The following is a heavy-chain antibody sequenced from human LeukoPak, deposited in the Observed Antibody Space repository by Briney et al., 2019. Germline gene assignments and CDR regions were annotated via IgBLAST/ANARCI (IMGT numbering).Heavy chain of an antibody. V-gene: IGHV1-3*01. Sequence: GASVKVSCKASGYTFTSYAMRWVRQAPGQRLEWMGWINAGNGNTKYSQKFQGRVTITRDTSASTASMELSSLRSDDTAVYYCARDLYCNSAKRYSNWFDTWGQGTLVTVS. CDR2: INAGNGNT. CDR1: GYTFTSYA. J-gene: IGHJ5*02. CDR3: ARDLYCNSAKRYSNWFDT. D-gene: IGHD2/OR15-2a*01.